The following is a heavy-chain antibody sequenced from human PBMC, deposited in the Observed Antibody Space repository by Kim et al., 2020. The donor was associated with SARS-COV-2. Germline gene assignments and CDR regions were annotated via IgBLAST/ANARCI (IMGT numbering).Heavy chain of an antibody. V-gene: IGHV1-46*01. J-gene: IGHJ6*02. D-gene: IGHD3-9*01. CDR3: ARDLPASTYDILTGYYPTGGGDYYYYYGMDV. Sequence: ASVKVSCKASGYTFTSYYMHWVRQAPGQGLEWMGIINPSGGSTSYAQKFQGRVTMTRDTSTSTVYMELSSLRSEDTAVYYCARDLPASTYDILTGYYPTGGGDYYYYYGMDVWGQGTTVTVSS. CDR1: GYTFTSYY. CDR2: INPSGGST.